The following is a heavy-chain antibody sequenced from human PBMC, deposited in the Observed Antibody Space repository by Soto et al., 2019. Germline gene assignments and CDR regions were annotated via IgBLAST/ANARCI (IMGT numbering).Heavy chain of an antibody. Sequence: ASVNVSCKASGGTFSSYAISWGRQAPGQGLEWMGGIIPISGTANYAQKFQGRVTITADESTSTAYMELSSLRSEDTAVYYCARSQGSSTSLEIYYYYYYGMDVWGQGTTVTVFS. J-gene: IGHJ6*02. D-gene: IGHD2-2*01. CDR3: ARSQGSSTSLEIYYYYYYGMDV. CDR1: GGTFSSYA. CDR2: IIPISGTA. V-gene: IGHV1-69*13.